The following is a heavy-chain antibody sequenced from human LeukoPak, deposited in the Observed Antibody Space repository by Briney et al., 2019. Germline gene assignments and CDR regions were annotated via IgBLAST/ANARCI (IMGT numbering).Heavy chain of an antibody. CDR3: ARHVEMNRLDY. CDR1: GASISSSSYY. V-gene: IGHV4-39*01. J-gene: IGHJ4*02. D-gene: IGHD5-24*01. CDR2: ISYGGNT. Sequence: SETLSLTCTVSGASISSSSYYWGWIRQPPGKGLEWVGSISYGGNTYYNPSLKGRVTISGDTSKTQFSLKLSSVTAADTAVYYCARHVEMNRLDYWGQGTLVTVSS.